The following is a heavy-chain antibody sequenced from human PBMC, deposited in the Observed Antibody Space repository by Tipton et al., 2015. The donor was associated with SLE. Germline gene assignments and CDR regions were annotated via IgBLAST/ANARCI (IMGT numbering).Heavy chain of an antibody. CDR2: IYYSGST. V-gene: IGHV4-39*07. CDR3: AGMSYPREGYFDY. J-gene: IGHJ4*02. Sequence: LRLSCTVSGGSISSSSYYWGWIRQPPVKGLEWIGSIYYSGSTYYNPSLKSRVTISVDTSKSQFSLKLSSVTAADTAVYYCAGMSYPREGYFDYWGQGTLVTVSS. CDR1: GGSISSSSYY. D-gene: IGHD1-26*01.